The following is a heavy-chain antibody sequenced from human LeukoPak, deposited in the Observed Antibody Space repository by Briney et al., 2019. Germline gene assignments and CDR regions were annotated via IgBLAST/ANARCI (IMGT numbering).Heavy chain of an antibody. J-gene: IGHJ4*02. CDR3: ARGDIVVVPAALDY. CDR2: ISAYNGNT. CDR1: GYTFTSYG. D-gene: IGHD2-2*01. Sequence: ASVKFSCKASGYTFTSYGISWVRQAPGQGLEWMGWISAYNGNTNYAQKLQGRVTMTTDTSTSTAYMELRSLRSDDTAVYYCARGDIVVVPAALDYWGQGTLVTVSS. V-gene: IGHV1-18*01.